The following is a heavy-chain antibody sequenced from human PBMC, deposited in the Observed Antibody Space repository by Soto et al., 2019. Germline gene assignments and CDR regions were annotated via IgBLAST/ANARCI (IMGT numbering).Heavy chain of an antibody. Sequence: RASVKVSCKASGYTFTSYYMHWVRQAPGQGLEWMGIINPSGGSTSYAQKFQGRVTMTRDTSTSTVYMELSSLRSEDTAVYYCARDRTTVTTFSNNWFDPWGQGTLVTVSS. D-gene: IGHD4-17*01. CDR2: INPSGGST. V-gene: IGHV1-46*01. CDR3: ARDRTTVTTFSNNWFDP. CDR1: GYTFTSYY. J-gene: IGHJ5*02.